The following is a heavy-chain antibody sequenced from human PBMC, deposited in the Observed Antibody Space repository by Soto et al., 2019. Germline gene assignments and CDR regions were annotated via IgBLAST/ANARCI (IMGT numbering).Heavy chain of an antibody. D-gene: IGHD3-10*01. Sequence: GGALRLSCAASGFTFSSYAMSWVRQAPGKGLEWVSAISGSGGSTYYADSVKGRFTISRDNSKNTLYLQMNSLRAEDTAVYYCAKDGSRETYYYGMDVLRHATTVTV. V-gene: IGHV3-23*01. CDR2: ISGSGGST. J-gene: IGHJ6*02. CDR1: GFTFSSYA. CDR3: AKDGSRETYYYGMDV.